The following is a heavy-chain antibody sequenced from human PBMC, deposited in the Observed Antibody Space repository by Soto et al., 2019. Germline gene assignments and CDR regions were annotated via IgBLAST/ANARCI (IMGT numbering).Heavy chain of an antibody. V-gene: IGHV3-23*01. Sequence: GGSLRLSCAASGFAFSSYAMSWVRQAPGKGLEWVSAISGSGGSTYYADSVKGRFTISRDNSKNTLYLQINSLRAEDTAVYYLEKDGSLLWFGGSDYWGQGTLVTVSS. CDR1: GFAFSSYA. CDR3: EKDGSLLWFGGSDY. J-gene: IGHJ4*02. CDR2: ISGSGGST. D-gene: IGHD3-10*01.